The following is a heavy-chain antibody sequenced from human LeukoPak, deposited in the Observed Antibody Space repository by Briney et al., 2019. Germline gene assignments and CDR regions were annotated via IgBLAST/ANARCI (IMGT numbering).Heavy chain of an antibody. CDR1: GFTFSSYW. J-gene: IGHJ4*02. Sequence: PGGSLRLSCAASGFTFSSYWMSWVRQAPGKGLEWVANIKQDGSEKYFVGSVKGRFIISRDNAGNSLYLQMNNLRAEDTAVYYCARDLGKWEPQDYWGQGTLVIVSS. V-gene: IGHV3-7*01. D-gene: IGHD1-26*01. CDR3: ARDLGKWEPQDY. CDR2: IKQDGSEK.